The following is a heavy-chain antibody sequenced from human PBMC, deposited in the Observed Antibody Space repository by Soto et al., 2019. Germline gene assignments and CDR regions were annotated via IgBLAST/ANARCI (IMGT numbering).Heavy chain of an antibody. CDR2: IDSNSGGT. V-gene: IGHV1-2*04. CDR3: ARAHFEMSGYYYDLG. D-gene: IGHD3-3*01. CDR1: GYTFTAYY. J-gene: IGHJ4*02. Sequence: QVQLVQSGAEVKKPGASVKVSCKTSGYTFTAYYLHWIRQAPGQGLEWMGWIDSNSGGTKYAQKLQGWVTMTRERSINTAYLEWTGLKSDDTAVYYCARAHFEMSGYYYDLGWGQGTLVIVSS.